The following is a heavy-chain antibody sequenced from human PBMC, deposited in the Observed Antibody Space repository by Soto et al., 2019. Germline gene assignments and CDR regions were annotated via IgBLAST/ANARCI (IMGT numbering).Heavy chain of an antibody. V-gene: IGHV1-8*01. CDR1: GYTFTSYD. CDR2: MNPNSGNT. D-gene: IGHD7-27*01. Sequence: ASVKVSCKASGYTFTSYDINWVRQATGQGLEWMGWMNPNSGNTGYAQKFQGRVTMTRNTSISTAYMELSSLRSEDTAVYYCARERINWEKHYYYYYGMDVWGQGTTVTVSS. CDR3: ARERINWEKHYYYYYGMDV. J-gene: IGHJ6*02.